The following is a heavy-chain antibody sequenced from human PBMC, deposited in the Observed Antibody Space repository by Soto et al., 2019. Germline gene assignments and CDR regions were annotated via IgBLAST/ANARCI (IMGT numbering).Heavy chain of an antibody. CDR3: AKDNGPGYYDFWSGYYSYYYGMDV. V-gene: IGHV3-9*01. CDR2: ISWNSGSI. D-gene: IGHD3-3*01. J-gene: IGHJ6*02. Sequence: GGSLRLSCAASGFTFDDYAMHWVRQAPGKGLEWVSGISWNSGSIGYADSVKGRFTISRDNAKNSLYLQMNSLRAEDTALYYCAKDNGPGYYDFWSGYYSYYYGMDVLGQGTTVTVSS. CDR1: GFTFDDYA.